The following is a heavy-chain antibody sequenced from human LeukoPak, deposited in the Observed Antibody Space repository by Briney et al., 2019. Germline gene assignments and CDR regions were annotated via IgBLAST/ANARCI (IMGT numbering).Heavy chain of an antibody. Sequence: PGRSLRLSCAASGFTFSSYAMHRVRQAPGKGLEWVAVISYDGSNKYYADSVKGRFTISRDNSKNTLYLQMNSLRAEDTAVYYCARDVKSILLIVVVVAATYYFDYWGQGTLVTVSS. CDR2: ISYDGSNK. J-gene: IGHJ4*02. CDR3: ARDVKSILLIVVVVAATYYFDY. D-gene: IGHD2-15*01. CDR1: GFTFSSYA. V-gene: IGHV3-30-3*01.